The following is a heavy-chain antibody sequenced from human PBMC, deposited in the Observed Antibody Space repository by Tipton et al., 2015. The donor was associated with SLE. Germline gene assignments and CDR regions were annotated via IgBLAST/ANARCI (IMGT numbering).Heavy chain of an antibody. D-gene: IGHD2-21*01. Sequence: LRLSCTVSGGSISSHYWSWIRQPPGKGLEWIGYIYYSGSTYYNPSLKSRVTISVDTSKNQFSLKLSSVTAADTAVYYCASNVVAGDAFDIWGQGTMVTVSS. J-gene: IGHJ3*02. CDR2: IYYSGST. CDR3: ASNVVAGDAFDI. CDR1: GGSISSHY. V-gene: IGHV4-59*06.